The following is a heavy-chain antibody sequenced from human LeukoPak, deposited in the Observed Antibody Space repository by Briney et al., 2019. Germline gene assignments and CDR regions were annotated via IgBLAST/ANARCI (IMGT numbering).Heavy chain of an antibody. CDR2: INHSGST. J-gene: IGHJ5*02. D-gene: IGHD6-13*01. CDR1: GGSFSGYY. CDR3: ARREQQLVQSWFDP. V-gene: IGHV4-34*01. Sequence: SETLSLTCAVYGGSFSGYYWSWIRQPPGKGLEWIGEINHSGSTNYNPSLKSRVTISVDTSKNQFSLKLSSVTAADTAVYYCARREQQLVQSWFDPWGQGTLVTVSS.